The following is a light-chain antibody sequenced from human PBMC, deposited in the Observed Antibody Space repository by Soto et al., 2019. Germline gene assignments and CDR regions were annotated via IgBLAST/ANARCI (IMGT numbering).Light chain of an antibody. CDR2: GAS. Sequence: DIVMTQSPATLSVSPGERATLSCRASQSVASNLAWYQQRPGQAPRLLIYGASTRATGVPARFSGSGSVTEFTLTISSLQSEDFAIYYCHHYNNWPHTFGGGTKVEIK. CDR1: QSVASN. V-gene: IGKV3-15*01. CDR3: HHYNNWPHT. J-gene: IGKJ4*01.